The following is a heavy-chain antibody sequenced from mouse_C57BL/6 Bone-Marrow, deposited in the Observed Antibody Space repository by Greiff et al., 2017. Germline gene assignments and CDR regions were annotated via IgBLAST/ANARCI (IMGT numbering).Heavy chain of an antibody. CDR1: GYSITSGYY. CDR2: ISYGGSN. V-gene: IGHV3-6*01. J-gene: IGHJ1*03. CDR3: ARGDYYGSSFWYFDV. D-gene: IGHD1-1*01. Sequence: EVQRVESGPGLVKPSQSLSLTCSVTGYSITSGYYWNWIRQFPGNKLEWMGYISYGGSNNYNPSLKNRISITRDTSKNQFFLKLNSVTTEDTATYYCARGDYYGSSFWYFDVWGTGTTVTVSS.